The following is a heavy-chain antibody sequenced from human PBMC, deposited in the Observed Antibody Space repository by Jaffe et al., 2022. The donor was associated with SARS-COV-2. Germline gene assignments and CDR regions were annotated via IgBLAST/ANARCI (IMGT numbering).Heavy chain of an antibody. CDR3: ARLLGTRSPRHPFDP. V-gene: IGHV4-59*01. CDR2: IYYSGST. J-gene: IGHJ5*02. Sequence: QVQLQESGPGLVKPSETLSLTCTVSGGSISSYYWSWIRQPPGKGLEWIGYIYYSGSTNYNPSLKSRVTISVDTSKNQFSLKLSSVTAADTAVYYCARLLGTRSPRHPFDPWGQGTLVTVSS. D-gene: IGHD2-2*01. CDR1: GGSISSYY.